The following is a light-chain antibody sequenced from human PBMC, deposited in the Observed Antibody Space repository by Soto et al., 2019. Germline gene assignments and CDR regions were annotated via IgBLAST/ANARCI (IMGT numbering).Light chain of an antibody. CDR2: GAS. CDR3: QNYNQWPPFT. CDR1: QSVKSS. Sequence: EIVMTQSPATLSVSPGERATLSCRASQSVKSSLAWYQHKPGQVPRLLIYGASTRATGVQVRFSGSGSVTDFTLTISSLQAEDVAVYYCQNYNQWPPFTFGPGTKVDSK. J-gene: IGKJ3*01. V-gene: IGKV3-15*01.